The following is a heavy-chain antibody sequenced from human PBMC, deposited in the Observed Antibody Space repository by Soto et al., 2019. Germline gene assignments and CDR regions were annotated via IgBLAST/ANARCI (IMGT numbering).Heavy chain of an antibody. CDR3: AYTLYGSLGDYYYYGMDV. CDR2: ISAYNGNT. J-gene: IGHJ6*02. CDR1: GYTFTSYG. D-gene: IGHD3-10*01. V-gene: IGHV1-18*01. Sequence: QVQLVQSGAEVKKPGASVKVSCKASGYTFTSYGISWVRQAPGQGLGWMGWISAYNGNTNYAQKLQGRVTMTTDTSTSTANMELRSLRSDDTAVYYCAYTLYGSLGDYYYYGMDVWGQGTTVTVSS.